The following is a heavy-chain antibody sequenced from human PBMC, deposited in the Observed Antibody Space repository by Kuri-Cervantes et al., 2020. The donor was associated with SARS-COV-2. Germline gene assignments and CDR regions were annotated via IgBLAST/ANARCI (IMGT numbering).Heavy chain of an antibody. CDR1: GFSLSTSGVG. CDR2: IYWDDDK. D-gene: IGHD3-10*01. J-gene: IGHJ5*02. CDR3: AHRRRRVYGFGEPNWFDP. Sequence: SGPTLVKPTQTLTLTCTFSGFSLSTSGVGVGWSRQPPGKALEWLALIYWDDDKRYSPSLKSRLTITKETSKNQVVLTMTNMDPVDTATYYCAHRRRRVYGFGEPNWFDPWGQGTLVTVSS. V-gene: IGHV2-5*02.